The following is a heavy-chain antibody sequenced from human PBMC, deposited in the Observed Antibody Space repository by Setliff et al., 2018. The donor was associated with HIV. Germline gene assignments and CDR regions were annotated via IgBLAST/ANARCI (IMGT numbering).Heavy chain of an antibody. J-gene: IGHJ4*02. CDR2: ISGSGETI. CDR1: GFTFSRYE. CDR3: ARLSPPDDYGDLGGVDY. V-gene: IGHV3-48*03. Sequence: PGGSLRLSCAASGFTFSRYEMNWVRQAPGKGLEWLSFISGSGETIYYADSVKGRFTISRDNAKNSLYLQMNGLRAEDTGFYYYARLSPPDDYGDLGGVDYWGQGTLVTVSS. D-gene: IGHD4-17*01.